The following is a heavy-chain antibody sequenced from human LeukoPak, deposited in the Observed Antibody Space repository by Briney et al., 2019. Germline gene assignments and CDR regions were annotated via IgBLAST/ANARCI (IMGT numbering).Heavy chain of an antibody. J-gene: IGHJ4*02. D-gene: IGHD3-22*01. Sequence: ASVKVSCMASGGTFSSYTISWVRQAPGQGLEWMGRIIPILGIANYAQKFRGRVTITADKSTSTAYMELSSLRSEDTAVYYCAFDYYDSSGYSDYWGQGTLVTVSS. CDR2: IIPILGIA. V-gene: IGHV1-69*02. CDR3: AFDYYDSSGYSDY. CDR1: GGTFSSYT.